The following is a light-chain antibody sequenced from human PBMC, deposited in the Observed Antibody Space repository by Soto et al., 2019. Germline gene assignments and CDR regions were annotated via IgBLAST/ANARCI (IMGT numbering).Light chain of an antibody. CDR2: GAS. J-gene: IGKJ1*01. CDR1: QSVDIN. Sequence: EIVLTQSPATLSVSPGDRVTLSCRASQSVDINLAWYQQRPGQAPRLLVYGASTKATDMPGRFSGRGSGTEFTLTINNLQSEDFAVYYCQQYRNWPRTVGQGTKVDSK. V-gene: IGKV3-15*01. CDR3: QQYRNWPRT.